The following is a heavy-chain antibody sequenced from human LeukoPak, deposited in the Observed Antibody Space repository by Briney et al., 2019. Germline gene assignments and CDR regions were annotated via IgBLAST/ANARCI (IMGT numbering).Heavy chain of an antibody. CDR1: GYSFTSYW. J-gene: IGHJ4*02. CDR3: ARAPRTYYYGSGSYAASFDY. Sequence: GESLKISCKGSGYSFTSYWIGWVRQMPGKGPEWMGIIYPGDSDTRHSPSFQGQVTISADKSISTAYLQWSSLKASDTAMYYCARAPRTYYYGSGSYAASFDYWGQGTLVTVSS. V-gene: IGHV5-51*01. CDR2: IYPGDSDT. D-gene: IGHD3-10*01.